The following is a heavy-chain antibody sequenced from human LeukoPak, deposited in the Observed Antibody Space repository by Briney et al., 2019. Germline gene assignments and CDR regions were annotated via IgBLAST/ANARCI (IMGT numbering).Heavy chain of an antibody. J-gene: IGHJ4*02. D-gene: IGHD5-18*01. Sequence: SETLSLTCTVSGGSISSYYWSWIRQPPGKGLEWIGYIYYSGSTNYNPSLKSRVTISVDTSKNQFSLKLSSVTAADTAVYYCAGAGYGYGVEYWGQGALVTVSS. CDR3: AGAGYGYGVEY. V-gene: IGHV4-59*12. CDR1: GGSISSYY. CDR2: IYYSGST.